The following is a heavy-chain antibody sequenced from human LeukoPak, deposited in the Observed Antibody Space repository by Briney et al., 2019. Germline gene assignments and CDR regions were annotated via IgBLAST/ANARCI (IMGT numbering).Heavy chain of an antibody. Sequence: PGGSLRLSCAASGFTFSSYAMSWVRQAPGKGLEWVSAISGSGGSTYYADSVKGRFTISRDNSKNTLYLQMNSLRAEDKAVYYCAKWRTAMGRNYFDYWGQGTLVTVSS. V-gene: IGHV3-23*01. CDR3: AKWRTAMGRNYFDY. CDR2: ISGSGGST. CDR1: GFTFSSYA. J-gene: IGHJ4*02. D-gene: IGHD5-18*01.